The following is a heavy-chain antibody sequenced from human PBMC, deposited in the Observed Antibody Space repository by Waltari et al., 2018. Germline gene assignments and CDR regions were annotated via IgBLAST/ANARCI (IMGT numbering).Heavy chain of an antibody. CDR1: GGSISSGSSY. D-gene: IGHD3-10*01. Sequence: QVQLQESGPGLVKPSETLSLPCSVSGGSISSGSSYWTWIRQPAGKGLEWIGRIYTSGSTNYNPSLRSRLTISVDTSNNQFSLKLSSVTAADTAVYYCARDPPQLADAFDIWGQGTMVTVSS. CDR3: ARDPPQLADAFDI. CDR2: IYTSGST. V-gene: IGHV4-61*02. J-gene: IGHJ3*02.